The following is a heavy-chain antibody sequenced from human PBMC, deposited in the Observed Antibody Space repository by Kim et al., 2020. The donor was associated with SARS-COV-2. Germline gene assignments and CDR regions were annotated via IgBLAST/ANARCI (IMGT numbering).Heavy chain of an antibody. Sequence: GGSLRLSCTISGFTFTNYWMSWVRQAPGKGLEWVANIYKDGSEKNYVDSVRDRFTISRDNARNSGYLQMNSLRAEDTGLYYCARGGKFYYDTSGYPDDFWGQGILVTVSS. CDR1: GFTFTNYW. V-gene: IGHV3-7*01. J-gene: IGHJ4*02. CDR3: ARGGKFYYDTSGYPDDF. D-gene: IGHD3-22*01. CDR2: IYKDGSEK.